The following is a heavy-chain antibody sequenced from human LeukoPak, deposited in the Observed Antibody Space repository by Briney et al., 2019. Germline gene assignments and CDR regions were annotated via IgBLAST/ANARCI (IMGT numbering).Heavy chain of an antibody. V-gene: IGHV3-23*01. Sequence: GGSLRLSCAASGFTFSSYAMSWVRQAPGKGLEWVSAISGSGGSTYYADSVKGRFTISRDNSKNTLYLQMNSLRAEDTAVYYCAKVTEHIVVVTGDDAFDIWGQGTMVTVSS. D-gene: IGHD2-21*02. J-gene: IGHJ3*02. CDR2: ISGSGGST. CDR3: AKVTEHIVVVTGDDAFDI. CDR1: GFTFSSYA.